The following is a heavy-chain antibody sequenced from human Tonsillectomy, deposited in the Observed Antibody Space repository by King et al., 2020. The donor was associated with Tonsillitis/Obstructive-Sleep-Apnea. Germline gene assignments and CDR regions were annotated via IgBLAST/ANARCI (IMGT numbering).Heavy chain of an antibody. Sequence: VQLVESGGGLVHPGGSLRLSCAASGFTFSSYWMHWVRQAPGKGLVWVSRINSDGSSTSYADSVKGRFTIYRDNAKNTLYLQMNSLRAEDTAVYYCARDTAYYDFWSGYYNDAFDIWGQGTMVTVSS. CDR3: ARDTAYYDFWSGYYNDAFDI. J-gene: IGHJ3*02. CDR1: GFTFSSYW. CDR2: INSDGSST. D-gene: IGHD3-3*01. V-gene: IGHV3-74*01.